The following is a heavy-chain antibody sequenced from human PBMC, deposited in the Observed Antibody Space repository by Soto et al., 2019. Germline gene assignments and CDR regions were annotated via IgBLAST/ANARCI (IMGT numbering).Heavy chain of an antibody. Sequence: QITLKESGPTLVKPTQTLTLTCTFSGFSLSTSGVGVGWIRQPPGKALEWLALIYWDDDKRYSPSLKSRLTFTMDTSKNQVVLTMTNMDPVDTATYYGAHRRKQWRREVYFDYWGQGTLVTVSS. J-gene: IGHJ4*02. CDR1: GFSLSTSGVG. V-gene: IGHV2-5*02. CDR3: AHRRKQWRREVYFDY. CDR2: IYWDDDK. D-gene: IGHD6-19*01.